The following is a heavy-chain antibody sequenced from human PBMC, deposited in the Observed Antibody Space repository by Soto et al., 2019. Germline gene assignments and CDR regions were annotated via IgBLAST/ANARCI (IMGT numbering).Heavy chain of an antibody. CDR3: ARHVHYEAGTYYYYGMDV. Sequence: ESLKISCKGSGYSFTSYWISWVRQMPGKGLEWMGRIDPSDSYTNYSPSFQGHVTISADKSISTAYLQWSSLKASDTAMYYCARHVHYEAGTYYYYGMDVWGQGTTVTVSS. CDR1: GYSFTSYW. J-gene: IGHJ6*02. V-gene: IGHV5-10-1*01. CDR2: IDPSDSYT. D-gene: IGHD6-19*01.